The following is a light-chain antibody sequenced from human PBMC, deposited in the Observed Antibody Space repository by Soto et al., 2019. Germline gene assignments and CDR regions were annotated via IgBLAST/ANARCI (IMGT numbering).Light chain of an antibody. CDR3: QQSYSTPIT. CDR1: QSISSY. CDR2: AAS. J-gene: IGKJ5*01. Sequence: DIQMTQSPSSLSASVGDRLTITCRASQSISSYLNWYQQKPGKAPKLLIYAASSLQSGVPSRLSGSGSGTDLTLTISSMKTEDFETYYCQQSYSTPITFGQGTRLEIK. V-gene: IGKV1-39*01.